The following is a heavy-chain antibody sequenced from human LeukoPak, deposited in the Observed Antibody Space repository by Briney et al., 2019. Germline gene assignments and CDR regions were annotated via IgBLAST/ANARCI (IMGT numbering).Heavy chain of an antibody. Sequence: SETLSLTCAVYGGSFSGYYWSWIRQPPGKGLEWIGEINHSGSTNYNPSLKSRVTISVDTSKNQFSLKLGSVTAADTAVYYCAREPPSYPFDYWGQGTLVTVSS. V-gene: IGHV4-34*01. CDR2: INHSGST. CDR3: AREPPSYPFDY. CDR1: GGSFSGYY. J-gene: IGHJ4*02.